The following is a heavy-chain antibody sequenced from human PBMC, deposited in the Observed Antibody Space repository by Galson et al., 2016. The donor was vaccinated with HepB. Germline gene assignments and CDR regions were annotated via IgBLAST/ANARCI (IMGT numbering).Heavy chain of an antibody. CDR2: IKEDGTDK. CDR3: TSAFWGPQY. Sequence: SLRLSCAASGFTFSTSWMSWVRQAPGKGLEWVGCIKEDGTDKYYVDSVKGRFTIPRDNAENSLYLQMNSLRAEDTAVYYCTSAFWGPQYWGQGALVAVSS. J-gene: IGHJ4*02. CDR1: GFTFSTSW. D-gene: IGHD2/OR15-2a*01. V-gene: IGHV3-7*01.